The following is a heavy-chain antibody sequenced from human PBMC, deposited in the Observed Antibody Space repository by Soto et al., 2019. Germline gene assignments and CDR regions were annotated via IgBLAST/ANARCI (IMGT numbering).Heavy chain of an antibody. CDR3: ARGAMGNYYNDY. D-gene: IGHD3-10*01. CDR2: IKGDGIST. Sequence: EVQLVESGGGLVQSGGSLRLSCAASGFNFSSYWMHWVRQAPGKGLVWVSRIKGDGISTNYADSVKGRFTISRDNAKDTVFLQMNGLSAVDTAVYYCARGAMGNYYNDYWGQGTLVTVSS. CDR1: GFNFSSYW. J-gene: IGHJ4*02. V-gene: IGHV3-74*01.